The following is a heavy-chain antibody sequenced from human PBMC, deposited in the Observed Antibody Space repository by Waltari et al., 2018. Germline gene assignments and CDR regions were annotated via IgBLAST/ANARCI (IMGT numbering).Heavy chain of an antibody. V-gene: IGHV3-64*07. Sequence: EVQLVESGGGLVQPGGSLRLSCAASGFTFSSYAMHWVRQAPGKGLEYVSAISSNGGSTYYADSVNGRFTISRDNSKNTLYLQMGSLRAEDMAVYYCARGEAAVAGSLGYWGQGTLVTVSS. CDR3: ARGEAAVAGSLGY. D-gene: IGHD6-19*01. J-gene: IGHJ4*02. CDR1: GFTFSSYA. CDR2: ISSNGGST.